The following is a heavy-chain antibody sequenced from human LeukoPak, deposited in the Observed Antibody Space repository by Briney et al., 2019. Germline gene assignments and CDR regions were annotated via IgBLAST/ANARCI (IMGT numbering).Heavy chain of an antibody. CDR2: ISGSGGST. V-gene: IGHV3-23*01. CDR1: GFTFSSYA. CDR3: AKDRPCINDVCHGDFDY. Sequence: GGSLRLSCAASGFTFSSYAMSWVRRAPGKGLEWVSTISGSGGSTYYADSVRGRFTISRDNSKNTVYLQMNSLRAEDTAVYYCAKDRPCINDVCHGDFDYWGQGTLVTVSS. J-gene: IGHJ4*02. D-gene: IGHD2-8*01.